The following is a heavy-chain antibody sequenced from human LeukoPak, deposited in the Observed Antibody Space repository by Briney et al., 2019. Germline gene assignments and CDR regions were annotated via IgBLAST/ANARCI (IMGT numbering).Heavy chain of an antibody. CDR3: ARETSWSSEPAFDI. Sequence: SETLSLTCTVSGGSISSYYWSWIRQPPGKGLEWIGYIYYSGSTNYNPSLKSRVTISVDTSKNQFSLKLSSVTAADTAVYYCARETSWSSEPAFDIWGQGTMVTVSS. CDR1: GGSISSYY. J-gene: IGHJ3*02. D-gene: IGHD6-25*01. CDR2: IYYSGST. V-gene: IGHV4-59*12.